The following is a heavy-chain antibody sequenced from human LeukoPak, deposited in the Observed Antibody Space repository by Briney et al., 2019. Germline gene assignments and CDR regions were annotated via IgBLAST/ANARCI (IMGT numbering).Heavy chain of an antibody. Sequence: PSETLSLTCTVSGGSISSGGYYWSWIRQPPGKGLEWIGYIYHSGSTYYNPSLKSRVTISVDRSKNQFSLKLSSVTAADTAVYYCAGIFDSSGWTVFDYWGQGALVTVSA. D-gene: IGHD6-19*01. V-gene: IGHV4-30-2*01. J-gene: IGHJ4*02. CDR2: IYHSGST. CDR1: GGSISSGGYY. CDR3: AGIFDSSGWTVFDY.